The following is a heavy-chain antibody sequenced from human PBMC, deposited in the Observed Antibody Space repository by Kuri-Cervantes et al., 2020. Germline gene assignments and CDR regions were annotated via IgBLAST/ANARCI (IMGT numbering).Heavy chain of an antibody. D-gene: IGHD4-17*01. V-gene: IGHV3-21*01. Sequence: LSLTCAASGFTFSSYGMNWVRQAPGKGLEWVSSISSSSSYINYADSVKGRFTVSRDNAKNSLYMQMNSLRVDDTAVYFCARVTNGASFDHWGQGTLVTVSS. CDR1: GFTFSSYG. J-gene: IGHJ4*02. CDR3: ARVTNGASFDH. CDR2: ISSSSSYI.